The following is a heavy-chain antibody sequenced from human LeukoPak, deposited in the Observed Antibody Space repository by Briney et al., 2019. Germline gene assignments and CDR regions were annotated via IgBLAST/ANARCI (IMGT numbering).Heavy chain of an antibody. CDR2: IFNSGST. V-gene: IGHV4-4*07. D-gene: IGHD1-26*01. CDR3: ARAPPGGYSGSYYFDY. Sequence: SETLSLTCTVSGGSISGYNWNWIRQPAGKGLEWIGRIFNSGSTKYNPSLKSRVTMSVDTSKNHFSLKLSSVTAADTAVYYCARAPPGGYSGSYYFDYWGQGTLVTVSS. CDR1: GGSISGYN. J-gene: IGHJ4*02.